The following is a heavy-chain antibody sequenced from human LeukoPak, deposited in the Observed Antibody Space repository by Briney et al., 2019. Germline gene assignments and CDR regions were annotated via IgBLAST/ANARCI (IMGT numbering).Heavy chain of an antibody. CDR1: GFTFSSYG. J-gene: IGHJ4*02. CDR2: ISYDATDK. CDR3: ARDRYCGGDCYPGPLDY. D-gene: IGHD2-21*02. V-gene: IGHV3-30*03. Sequence: GGSLRLSCAASGFTFSSYGMHWVRQAPGKDLEWVALISYDATDKYYADSVKGRFTISRDNSKNTLYLQMNSLRAEDTAVYYCARDRYCGGDCYPGPLDYWGQGTLVTVSS.